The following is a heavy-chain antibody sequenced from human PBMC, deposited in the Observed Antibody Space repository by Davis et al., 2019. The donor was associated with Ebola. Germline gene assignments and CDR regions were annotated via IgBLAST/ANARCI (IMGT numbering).Heavy chain of an antibody. Sequence: MPSETLSLTCTVSGGSISSSSYYWSWIRQPPGKGLEWIGEVDHSGSTNFNPSFKSRVIVSEDASKNQFSLKLTSLTAADTAVYYCARVRTGPDGYLDYWGQGILVTVSS. CDR2: VDHSGST. D-gene: IGHD1/OR15-1a*01. CDR1: GGSISSSSYY. V-gene: IGHV4-39*07. J-gene: IGHJ4*02. CDR3: ARVRTGPDGYLDY.